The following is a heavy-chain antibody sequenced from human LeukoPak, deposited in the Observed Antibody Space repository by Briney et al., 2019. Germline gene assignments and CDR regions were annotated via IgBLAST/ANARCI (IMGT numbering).Heavy chain of an antibody. J-gene: IGHJ3*02. V-gene: IGHV3-30-3*01. CDR2: ISYDGSNK. D-gene: IGHD6-13*01. Sequence: GRSLRLSCAASGFTFSSYAMHWVRQAPSKGLEWVAVISYDGSNKYYADSVKGRFTISRDNSKNTLYLQMNSLRAEDTAVYYCAKDRGSASSSWFLPFDIWGQGTMVTVSS. CDR1: GFTFSSYA. CDR3: AKDRGSASSSWFLPFDI.